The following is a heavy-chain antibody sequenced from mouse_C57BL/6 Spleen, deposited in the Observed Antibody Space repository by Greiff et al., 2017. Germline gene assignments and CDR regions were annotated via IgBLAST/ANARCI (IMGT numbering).Heavy chain of an antibody. Sequence: DVHLVESGGGLVKPGGSLKLSCAASGFTFSDYGMHWVRQAPEKGLEWVAYISSGSSTIYYADTVKGRFTISRDNAKNTLFLQMTSLRSEDTAMYYCARAYTPYYFDYWGQGTTLTVSS. CDR2: ISSGSSTI. CDR3: ARAYTPYYFDY. D-gene: IGHD6-5*01. CDR1: GFTFSDYG. J-gene: IGHJ2*01. V-gene: IGHV5-17*01.